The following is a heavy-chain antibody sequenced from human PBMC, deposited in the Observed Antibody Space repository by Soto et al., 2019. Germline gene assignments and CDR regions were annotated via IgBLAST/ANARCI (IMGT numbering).Heavy chain of an antibody. CDR3: AKDEAFSATYYIDS. CDR1: GFTFSNYP. V-gene: IGHV3-23*01. J-gene: IGHJ4*02. Sequence: EVQLLESGGGLVQPGGSLRLSCAASGFTFSNYPMSWVRQAPGKGLEWVSGISGSGETPYYADSVKGRFTISRDNSRSTLYLHMSSLRPEDSAVYHCAKDEAFSATYYIDSWGQGTLVSVS. CDR2: ISGSGETP. D-gene: IGHD1-26*01.